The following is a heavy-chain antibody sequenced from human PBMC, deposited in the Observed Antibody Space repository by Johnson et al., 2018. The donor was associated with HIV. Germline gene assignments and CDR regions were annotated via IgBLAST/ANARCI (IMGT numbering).Heavy chain of an antibody. CDR3: ASGFKYCSSNSCPDAHSWSYAFDI. J-gene: IGHJ3*02. V-gene: IGHV3-13*01. D-gene: IGHD2-2*01. CDR1: GFTFDDYA. CDR2: IGTAGDN. Sequence: VQLVESGGVVVQPGGSLRLSCAASGFTFDDYAMHWVRQATGKGLAWVSAIGTAGDNYYPGSVKGRFTISRENARNSLYLQMNSLRVGDTAVYYCASGFKYCSSNSCPDAHSWSYAFDIWGQGTMVTVSS.